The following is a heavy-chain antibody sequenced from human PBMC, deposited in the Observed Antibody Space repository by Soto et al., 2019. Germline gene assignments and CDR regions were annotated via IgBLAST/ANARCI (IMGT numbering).Heavy chain of an antibody. V-gene: IGHV4-31*03. CDR3: ARDRHYYDSSGYRINYFDY. D-gene: IGHD3-22*01. CDR2: IYYSGST. CDR1: GGSISSGGYY. J-gene: IGHJ4*02. Sequence: QVQLQESGPGLVKPSQTLSLTCTVSGGSISSGGYYWSWIRQHPGKGLEWIGYIYYSGSTYYNPSLKSRVTISVDTSKNQFSLKLSSVTAAVTAVYYCARDRHYYDSSGYRINYFDYWGQGTLVTVSS.